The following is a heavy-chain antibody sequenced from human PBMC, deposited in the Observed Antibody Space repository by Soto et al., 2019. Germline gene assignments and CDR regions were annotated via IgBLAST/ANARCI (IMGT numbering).Heavy chain of an antibody. CDR3: ASQLAVAVYYYYYGMDV. V-gene: IGHV4-59*04. CDR2: IYYRGST. CDR1: GVSISSYY. D-gene: IGHD6-19*01. J-gene: IGHJ6*02. Sequence: PSETLSLTCTVSGVSISSYYWSLIRQPPGKGLAWIGYIYYRGSTYYNPSLKSRVTISVDTSKNQFSLKLSSVTAADTAVYYCASQLAVAVYYYYYGMDVWGQGTTVTVSS.